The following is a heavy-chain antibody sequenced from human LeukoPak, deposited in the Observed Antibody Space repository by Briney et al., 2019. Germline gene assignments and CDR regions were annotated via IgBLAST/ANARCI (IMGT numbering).Heavy chain of an antibody. D-gene: IGHD3-3*01. CDR2: ISGSGGTT. J-gene: IGHJ4*02. V-gene: IGHV3-23*01. CDR3: AKDRLPGITIFGVATDY. CDR1: GFTVSSNY. Sequence: GGSLRLSCAASGFTVSSNYMSWVRQAPGKGLEWVSVISGSGGTTYYADSVKGRFTISRDNSKNTLYLQMNSLRAEDTAVYYCAKDRLPGITIFGVATDYWGQGTLVTVSS.